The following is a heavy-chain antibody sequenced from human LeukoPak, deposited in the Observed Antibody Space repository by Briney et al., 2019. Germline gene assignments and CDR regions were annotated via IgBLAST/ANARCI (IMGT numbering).Heavy chain of an antibody. D-gene: IGHD2-8*01. J-gene: IGHJ4*02. CDR1: GFTFSSYA. Sequence: AGSLRLSCAASGFTFSSYAMSWVRQAPGKGLEWVSAISGSGGSTYYADSVKGRFTISRDNSTNTLYLLMNSLRAEDTAVYYCAKTPLYVPPDYWGQGTLVTVSS. V-gene: IGHV3-23*01. CDR3: AKTPLYVPPDY. CDR2: ISGSGGST.